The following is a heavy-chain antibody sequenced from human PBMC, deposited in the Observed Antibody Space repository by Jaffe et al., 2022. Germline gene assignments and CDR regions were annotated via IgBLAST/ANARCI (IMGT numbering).Heavy chain of an antibody. Sequence: QVQLQQWGAGLLKPSETLSLTCAVYGGSFSGYYWSWIRQPPGKGLEWIGEINHSGSTNYNPSLKSRVTISVDTSKNQFSLKLSSVTAADTAVYYCARGGARYFDWLLWVNWFDPWGQGTLVTVSS. CDR2: INHSGST. V-gene: IGHV4-34*01. J-gene: IGHJ5*02. CDR3: ARGGARYFDWLLWVNWFDP. D-gene: IGHD3-9*01. CDR1: GGSFSGYY.